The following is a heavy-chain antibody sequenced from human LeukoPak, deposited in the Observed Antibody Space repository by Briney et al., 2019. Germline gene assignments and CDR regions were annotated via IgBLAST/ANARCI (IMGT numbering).Heavy chain of an antibody. D-gene: IGHD1-1*01. CDR3: AKDWIPYNRVFDCFDF. J-gene: IGHJ4*02. CDR2: IGGGDT. Sequence: GGSLRLSCAGSGFTFSIHAMSWVREAPGKGLEWVSTIGGGDTYYADSVKGRFTISRDDSQSTVHLQMNSLRAEDTAVYYCAKDWIPYNRVFDCFDFWGQGTLVTVSS. V-gene: IGHV3-23*01. CDR1: GFTFSIHA.